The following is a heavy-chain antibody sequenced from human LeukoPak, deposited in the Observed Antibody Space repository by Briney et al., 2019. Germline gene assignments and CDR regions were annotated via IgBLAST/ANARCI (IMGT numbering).Heavy chain of an antibody. CDR1: GFTFSSQN. CDR3: VRLRWELLAPYFDH. Sequence: GSLRLSCAASGFTFSSQNMNWARQAPGKGLEWIGHIYHSGSTDYNPSFKSRVTVSIDMSKKEFSLKLTSVTVADTAMYYCVRLRWELLAPYFDHWGQGAFVIVSS. J-gene: IGHJ4*02. V-gene: IGHV4-59*11. CDR2: IYHSGST. D-gene: IGHD2-15*01.